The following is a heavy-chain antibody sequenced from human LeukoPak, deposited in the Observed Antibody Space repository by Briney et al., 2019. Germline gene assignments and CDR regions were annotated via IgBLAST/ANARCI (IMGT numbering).Heavy chain of an antibody. CDR1: GGSISTTTYY. V-gene: IGHV4-39*01. CDR3: ARLSPYLGAGSSAFPDDY. CDR2: ISYTGST. J-gene: IGHJ4*02. Sequence: PSETLSLTCTVSGGSISTTTYYWGWLRQPPGKGLEWIGSISYTGSTYYNPSLKIRATTSVDTSKNQFSLRLSSVTAADTAVYYCARLSPYLGAGSSAFPDDYWGQGTLVTVSS. D-gene: IGHD3-10*01.